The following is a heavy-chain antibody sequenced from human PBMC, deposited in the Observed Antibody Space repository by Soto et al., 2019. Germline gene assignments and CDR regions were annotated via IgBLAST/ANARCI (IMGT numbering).Heavy chain of an antibody. CDR3: ARDPPPDYGMYV. J-gene: IGHJ6*02. CDR1: GFTFSSYV. Sequence: VWTLRLSCAASGFTFSSYVMHWVRQAPGKGLEWVAVIWYDGSNKYYADSVKGRFTISRDNSKNTLYLQMNSLRAEDTAVYYCARDPPPDYGMYVWGQGTTVTVSS. CDR2: IWYDGSNK. V-gene: IGHV3-33*01.